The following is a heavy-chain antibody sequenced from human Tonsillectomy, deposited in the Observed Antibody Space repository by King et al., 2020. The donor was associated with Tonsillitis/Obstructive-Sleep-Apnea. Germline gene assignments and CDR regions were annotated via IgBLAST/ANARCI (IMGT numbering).Heavy chain of an antibody. Sequence: VQLQQWGAGLLKPSETLSLTCAVYGGSFSGYYWSWIRQPPGKGLEWIGEINNSGSTNYNPSLKSRVTISVDTSKNQFSLKLSSVTAADTAVYYCARGRKGVVNLSYYYYYMDVWGKGTTVTVSS. CDR1: GGSFSGYY. V-gene: IGHV4-34*01. CDR3: ARGRKGVVNLSYYYYYMDV. J-gene: IGHJ6*03. D-gene: IGHD3-3*01. CDR2: INNSGST.